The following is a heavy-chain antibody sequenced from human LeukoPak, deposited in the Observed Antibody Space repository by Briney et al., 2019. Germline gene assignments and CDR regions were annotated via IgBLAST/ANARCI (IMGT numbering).Heavy chain of an antibody. J-gene: IGHJ4*02. Sequence: GGSLRLSCAASGFTFSSYWMSWVRQAPGKGLEWVANIKVDGSDKYYVDSVKGRFTISRDNAKNSLYLQMNSLRAEDTAVYYCARDPAWGALDYWGQGTLVTVSP. CDR3: ARDPAWGALDY. D-gene: IGHD7-27*01. V-gene: IGHV3-7*03. CDR2: IKVDGSDK. CDR1: GFTFSSYW.